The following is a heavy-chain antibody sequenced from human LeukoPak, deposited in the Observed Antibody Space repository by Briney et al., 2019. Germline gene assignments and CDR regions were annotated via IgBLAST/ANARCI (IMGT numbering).Heavy chain of an antibody. CDR1: GFTFSSYS. V-gene: IGHV3-21*01. CDR3: ARDPSYGDYGQNWFDP. Sequence: GGSLRLSCAASGFTFSSYSMNWVRRAPGKGLEWVSSISSSSSYIYYADSVKGRFTISRDNAKNSLYLQMNSLRAEDTAVYYCARDPSYGDYGQNWFDPWGQGTLVTVSS. CDR2: ISSSSSYI. J-gene: IGHJ5*02. D-gene: IGHD4-17*01.